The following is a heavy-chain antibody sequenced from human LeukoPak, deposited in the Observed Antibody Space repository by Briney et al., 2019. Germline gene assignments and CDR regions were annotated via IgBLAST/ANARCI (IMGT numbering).Heavy chain of an antibody. V-gene: IGHV3-48*03. CDR1: GFTFSSYE. J-gene: IGHJ3*02. Sequence: GGSLRLSCAASGFTFSSYEMDWVRQAPGKGLEWISYISSSGGTMYSADSVKGRFTISRDDSQNILYLQMNGLRAEDTAVYFCAKAFREFGTSSSYSSFDTWGQGTMVTVSS. CDR2: ISSSGGTM. D-gene: IGHD5-18*01. CDR3: AKAFREFGTSSSYSSFDT.